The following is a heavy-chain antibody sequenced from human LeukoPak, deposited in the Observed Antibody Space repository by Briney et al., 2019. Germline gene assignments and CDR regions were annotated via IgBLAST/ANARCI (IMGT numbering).Heavy chain of an antibody. Sequence: ASVKVSCKASGYTFTSYAMHWVRQAPGQRLEWMGWINAGNGNTKYSQEFQGRVTITRDTSASTAYMELRSLRSEDMAVYYCARADAYSGYDYWGQGTLVTVSS. J-gene: IGHJ4*02. CDR1: GYTFTSYA. CDR3: ARADAYSGYDY. V-gene: IGHV1-3*03. D-gene: IGHD5-12*01. CDR2: INAGNGNT.